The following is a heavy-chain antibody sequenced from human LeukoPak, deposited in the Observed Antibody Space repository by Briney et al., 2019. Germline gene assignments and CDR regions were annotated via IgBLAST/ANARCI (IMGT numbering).Heavy chain of an antibody. CDR2: ASFDGSIK. Sequence: SGGSLRLSCAASGFTFSSYAMHWVRQAPGKGLEWVAVASFDGSIKYYADSVKGRFTISRDNSKNTLYLQMNSLRAEDTAVYYCARDSPQRLPVGIAAAGGFDYWGQGTLVTVSS. J-gene: IGHJ4*02. CDR3: ARDSPQRLPVGIAAAGGFDY. D-gene: IGHD6-13*01. V-gene: IGHV3-30-3*01. CDR1: GFTFSSYA.